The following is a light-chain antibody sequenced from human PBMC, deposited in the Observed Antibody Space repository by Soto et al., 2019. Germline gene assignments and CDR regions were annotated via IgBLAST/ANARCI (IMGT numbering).Light chain of an antibody. V-gene: IGLV2-23*01. Sequence: QSALTQPASVSGSLGQSITISCTGSSSDVGTYYFVSWYQQHPGKVPKLMFYEGTKRPSGVSDRFSGSKSGNTASMTISGLQAEDEANYYCCSYAGNNIVVFGTGTKVTVL. J-gene: IGLJ1*01. CDR3: CSYAGNNIVV. CDR1: SSDVGTYYF. CDR2: EGT.